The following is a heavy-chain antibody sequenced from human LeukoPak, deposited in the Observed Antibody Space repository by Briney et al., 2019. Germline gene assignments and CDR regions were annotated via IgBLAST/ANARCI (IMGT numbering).Heavy chain of an antibody. J-gene: IGHJ3*02. CDR2: IYYSGST. CDR1: GGSISSYY. D-gene: IGHD4-17*01. Sequence: WETLSLTCTVSGGSISSYYWSWIRQPPGKGLEWIGYIYYSGSTNYSPSLKSRVTISVDTSKNQFSLKLSSVTAADTAVYYCATTSDYGDYEDAFDIWGQGTMVTVSS. CDR3: ATTSDYGDYEDAFDI. V-gene: IGHV4-59*01.